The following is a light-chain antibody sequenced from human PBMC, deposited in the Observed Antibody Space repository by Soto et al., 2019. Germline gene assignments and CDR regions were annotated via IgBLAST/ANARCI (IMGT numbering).Light chain of an antibody. CDR3: QQYGSSPPWT. J-gene: IGKJ1*01. CDR1: QSVNRY. V-gene: IGKV3-20*01. CDR2: GAS. Sequence: EIVFTQSPATLSLSPGERSTLSCLASQSVNRYLVWYPQKPGQAPRLIIYGASNRATGIPDRFSGSGSGTDFTLTISRLETEDLAVYYGQQYGSSPPWTVGQGTKGEIK.